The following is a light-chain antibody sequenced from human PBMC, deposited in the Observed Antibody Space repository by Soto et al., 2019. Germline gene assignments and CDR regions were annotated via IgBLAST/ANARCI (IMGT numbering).Light chain of an antibody. CDR2: SAS. J-gene: IGKJ1*01. CDR3: QQYGSSPRP. V-gene: IGKV3-20*01. Sequence: IVLTQSPDTLSLSPGERATLSCRASESVNRDLAWYQQKPGQAPSLLIYSASFRATGVSARFSGSGSGTDFTLTISRLEPEDFAVYHCQQYGSSPRPFGQGNKADIK. CDR1: ESVNRD.